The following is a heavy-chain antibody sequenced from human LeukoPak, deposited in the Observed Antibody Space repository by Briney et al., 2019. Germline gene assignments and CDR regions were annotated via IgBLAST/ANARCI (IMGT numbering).Heavy chain of an antibody. Sequence: GGSLRLSCAASGFTFSSYAMSWVRQAPGKGLEWVSAISGSGGSTYYADSVKGRFTISRDNSKNTLYLQMNSLRAEDTAVYYCARGRITMIVLLGAFDIWGQGTMVTVSS. CDR2: ISGSGGST. J-gene: IGHJ3*02. D-gene: IGHD3-22*01. CDR1: GFTFSSYA. V-gene: IGHV3-23*01. CDR3: ARGRITMIVLLGAFDI.